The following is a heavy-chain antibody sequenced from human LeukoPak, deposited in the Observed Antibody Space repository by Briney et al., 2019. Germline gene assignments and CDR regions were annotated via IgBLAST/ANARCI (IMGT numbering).Heavy chain of an antibody. D-gene: IGHD1-26*01. J-gene: IGHJ4*02. V-gene: IGHV1-2*02. CDR3: ARDRSEGASFDY. CDR1: GYTFTGYY. CDR2: INPNSGGT. Sequence: ASVKVSCKASGYTFTGYYMHWVRQAPGQGLEWMGWINPNSGGTNYAQKFQGRVTMTRDTSISTAYMELSRLRSDDTAVYYCARDRSEGASFDYWGQGTLVTVSS.